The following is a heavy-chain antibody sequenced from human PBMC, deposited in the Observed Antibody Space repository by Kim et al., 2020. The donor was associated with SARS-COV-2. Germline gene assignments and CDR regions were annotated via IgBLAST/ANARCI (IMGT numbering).Heavy chain of an antibody. D-gene: IGHD6-6*01. Sequence: SETLSLTCAVYGGSFSGYYWSWIRQPPGKGLEWIGEINHSGSTNYNPSLKSRVTISVDTSKNQFSLKLSSVTAADTAVYYCARGRGGYSSSDYFDYWGQG. V-gene: IGHV4-34*01. CDR1: GGSFSGYY. CDR3: ARGRGGYSSSDYFDY. CDR2: INHSGST. J-gene: IGHJ4*02.